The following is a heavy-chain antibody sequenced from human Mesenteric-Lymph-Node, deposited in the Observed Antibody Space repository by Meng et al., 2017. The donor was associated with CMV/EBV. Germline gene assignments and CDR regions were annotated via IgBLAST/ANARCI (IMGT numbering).Heavy chain of an antibody. V-gene: IGHV3-21*01. D-gene: IGHD3-16*01. Sequence: GESLKISCAASGFTFSSYSMNWVRQAPGKGLEWVSSISSSSSYIYYADSVKGRFTISRDNAKNSLYLQMNSLRAEDTAVYYCARDTSWGYFNYWGQGILVTVSS. CDR3: ARDTSWGYFNY. J-gene: IGHJ4*02. CDR2: ISSSSSYI. CDR1: GFTFSSYS.